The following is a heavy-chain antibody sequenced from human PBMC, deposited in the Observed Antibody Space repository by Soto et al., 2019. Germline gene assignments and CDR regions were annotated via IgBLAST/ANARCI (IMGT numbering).Heavy chain of an antibody. CDR1: RYTFTGYY. CDR2: INPNSGGT. Sequence: ASVQVSYMPSRYTFTGYYMHWVRQAPGQGLEWMGWINPNSGGTNYAQKFPDWVTMTRDTSISTAYVELSRLRSDDTAVYYCARGRYCSSSSCYTTPNYGMDDWGQGTTVTVSS. CDR3: ARGRYCSSSSCYTTPNYGMDD. J-gene: IGHJ6*02. V-gene: IGHV1-2*04. D-gene: IGHD2-2*02.